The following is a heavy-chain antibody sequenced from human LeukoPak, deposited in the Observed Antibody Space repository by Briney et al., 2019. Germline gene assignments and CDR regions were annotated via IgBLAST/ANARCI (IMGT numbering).Heavy chain of an antibody. Sequence: PSETLSLTCTVSGGSISTSNWWNWGRQPPGKGLQWIGEIYHSGSTNYNPSLKSRVTISLDKSKNLFSLRLTSVTAADTAVYYCVKAAVAVDYWGQGTLVTVSS. CDR2: IYHSGST. D-gene: IGHD6-19*01. J-gene: IGHJ4*02. CDR3: VKAAVAVDY. V-gene: IGHV4-4*02. CDR1: GGSISTSNW.